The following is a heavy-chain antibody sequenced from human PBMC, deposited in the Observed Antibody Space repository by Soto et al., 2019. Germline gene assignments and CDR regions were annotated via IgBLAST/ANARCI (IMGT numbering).Heavy chain of an antibody. Sequence: PSETLSLTCTVSGDSISSGGYYWSWIRQHPGKGLEWIGYIYYSGSTYYNPSLKSRVTISVDTSKNQFSLKLSSVTAADTAVYYCARGSCTNGVCYGFGQNYYFDYWGQGTLVTVSS. CDR1: GDSISSGGYY. D-gene: IGHD2-8*01. V-gene: IGHV4-31*03. J-gene: IGHJ4*02. CDR2: IYYSGST. CDR3: ARGSCTNGVCYGFGQNYYFDY.